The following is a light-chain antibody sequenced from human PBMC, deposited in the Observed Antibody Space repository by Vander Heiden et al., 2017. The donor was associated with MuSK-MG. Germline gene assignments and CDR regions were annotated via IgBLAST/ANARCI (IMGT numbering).Light chain of an antibody. CDR1: QSISSW. Sequence: DIQMTQSPSTLSASVGDRVTITCRASQSISSWLAWYQQKPGKAPKLLIYDASSLESGVPSRFSGSGSGTEFTLSIISLQPDDFATYYCQQENSSPWTFGQGTKVEIK. CDR3: QQENSSPWT. CDR2: DAS. J-gene: IGKJ1*01. V-gene: IGKV1-5*01.